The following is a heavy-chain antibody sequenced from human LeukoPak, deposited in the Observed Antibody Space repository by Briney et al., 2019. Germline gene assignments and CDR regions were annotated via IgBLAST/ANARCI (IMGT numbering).Heavy chain of an antibody. Sequence: SETLSLTCAVYGGSFSDYYWSWIRQPPGKGLEWIVEINHSGSTNYNPSLKSRVTISVDTSKNQFSLKLSSVTAADTAVYYCARLLRYFDRGMDVWGQGTTVTVSS. V-gene: IGHV4-34*01. J-gene: IGHJ6*02. CDR1: GGSFSDYY. CDR2: INHSGST. CDR3: ARLLRYFDRGMDV. D-gene: IGHD3-9*01.